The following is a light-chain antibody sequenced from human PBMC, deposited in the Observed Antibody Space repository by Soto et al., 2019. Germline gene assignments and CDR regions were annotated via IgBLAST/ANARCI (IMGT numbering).Light chain of an antibody. CDR2: ENN. J-gene: IGLJ3*02. Sequence: NFMLTQPPSVPESPGKTVSLSCIRSSGSIASNHVQWYQQRPGSAPTILIYENNRRPSGVPDRFSGSIDTSSNSASLTISGLKNEDEADYYCQSYDNTNHVVFGGGTKLTVL. CDR1: SGSIASNH. CDR3: QSYDNTNHVV. V-gene: IGLV6-57*04.